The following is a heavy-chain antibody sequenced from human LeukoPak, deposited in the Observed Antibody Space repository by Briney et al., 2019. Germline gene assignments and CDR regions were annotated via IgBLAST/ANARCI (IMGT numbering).Heavy chain of an antibody. J-gene: IGHJ4*02. CDR2: VYYTGGT. CDR3: ARDAAYDFWSGYLDY. Sequence: SETLSLTCTVSGGSITNSFHYWGWIRQPPGKGLEWIGSVYYTGGTYYNPSLKSRVTVSLDTSMQQFSLKLNSMTAADTAVYYCARDAAYDFWSGYLDYWGQGTLVTVSS. V-gene: IGHV4-39*02. D-gene: IGHD3-3*01. CDR1: GGSITNSFHY.